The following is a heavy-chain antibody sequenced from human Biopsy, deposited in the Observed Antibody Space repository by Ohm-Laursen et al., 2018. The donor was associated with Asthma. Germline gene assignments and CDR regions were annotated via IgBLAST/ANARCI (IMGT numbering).Heavy chain of an antibody. J-gene: IGHJ5*02. CDR2: INHSGST. CDR1: GGSFSAYY. D-gene: IGHD1-1*01. CDR3: ARLSLNDSLDP. V-gene: IGHV4-34*01. Sequence: SETLSLTCAVYGGSFSAYYWSWIRQPPGKGLEWIAEINHSGSTNYNPSLKSRVTISVDTSKNQFSLKLSSVTAADTAVFYCARLSLNDSLDPWGRGTLVTVSS.